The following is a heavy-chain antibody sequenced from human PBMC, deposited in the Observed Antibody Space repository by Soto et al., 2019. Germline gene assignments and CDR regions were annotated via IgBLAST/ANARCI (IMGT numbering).Heavy chain of an antibody. Sequence: SETLSLTCTVSGGSISSYYWSWIRQPPGKGLEWIGYIYYSGSTNYNPSLKSRITITIDTSKNQFSLKLSSVTAADTAVYYCARDGYSSSWYGSDYYYYYMDVWGKGTTVTVSS. D-gene: IGHD6-13*01. CDR1: GGSISSYY. CDR2: IYYSGST. V-gene: IGHV4-59*01. J-gene: IGHJ6*03. CDR3: ARDGYSSSWYGSDYYYYYMDV.